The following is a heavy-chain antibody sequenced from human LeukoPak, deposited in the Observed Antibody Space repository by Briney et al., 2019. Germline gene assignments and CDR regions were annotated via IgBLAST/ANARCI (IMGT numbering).Heavy chain of an antibody. CDR3: AGYVSGTMRDY. CDR1: GGSISSYY. J-gene: IGHJ4*02. V-gene: IGHV4-59*08. CDR2: IFYSGST. Sequence: SETLSLTCTVSGGSISSYYWSWIRQPPGKGLEWIGYIFYSGSTNYNPSLKSRVTISVDTSKNQFSLKLSSVTAADTAVYYCAGYVSGTMRDYWGQGTLVTVSS. D-gene: IGHD3-10*01.